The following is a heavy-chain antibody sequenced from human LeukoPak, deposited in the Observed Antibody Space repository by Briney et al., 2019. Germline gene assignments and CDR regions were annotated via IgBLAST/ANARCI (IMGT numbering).Heavy chain of an antibody. V-gene: IGHV6-1*01. D-gene: IGHD3-22*01. CDR1: GDSVSSNSGA. J-gene: IGHJ6*02. CDR2: TYYRSKWYY. CDR3: ARDPIWYDSSRYYYYYGLDV. Sequence: SQTLSLTCAISGDSVSSNSGAWNWIRHSPSRGLEWLGRTYYRSKWYYDYAASVKRRITINPDTSKNQFSLRLNSVTPEDTAVYYCARDPIWYDSSRYYYYYGLDVWGQGTTVIVSS.